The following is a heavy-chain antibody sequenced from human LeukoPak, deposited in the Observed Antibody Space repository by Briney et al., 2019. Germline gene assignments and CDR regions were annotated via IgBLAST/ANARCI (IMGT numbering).Heavy chain of an antibody. J-gene: IGHJ4*02. D-gene: IGHD1-26*01. Sequence: PGGSLRLSCAASGFTFSSYGIHWVRQAPSKGLEWVAFIRYDASNEYYADSVKGRFTISRDNSKNTLFLQMNSLRTEDTAVYYCAKGGFSGSYGSDYWGQGTLVTVSS. CDR3: AKGGFSGSYGSDY. CDR2: IRYDASNE. V-gene: IGHV3-30*02. CDR1: GFTFSSYG.